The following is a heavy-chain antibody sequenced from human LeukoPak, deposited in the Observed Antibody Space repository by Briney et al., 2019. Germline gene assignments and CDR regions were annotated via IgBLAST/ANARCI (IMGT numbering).Heavy chain of an antibody. J-gene: IGHJ5*02. CDR3: ATGPGIAAAGTGSP. Sequence: ASVKVSCKASGGTFSSYAISWVRQAPGQGLEWMGGIIPIFGTANYAQKFQGRVTITTDESTSTAYMELSSLRSEDTAVYYCATGPGIAAAGTGSPWGQGTLVTVSS. CDR1: GGTFSSYA. V-gene: IGHV1-69*05. D-gene: IGHD6-13*01. CDR2: IIPIFGTA.